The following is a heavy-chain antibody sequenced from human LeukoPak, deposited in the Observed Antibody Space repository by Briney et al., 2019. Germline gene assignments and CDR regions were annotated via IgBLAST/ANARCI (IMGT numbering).Heavy chain of an antibody. Sequence: SETLSLTCTVSGGSVSRGSYYWSWIRQPPGKGLEWIGYIYYSGTTNYNPSLKSRVTISVDTSKNQFSLKLISVTAADTAVYYCARDISAAGSYYYSGMDVWGQGTTVTVSS. J-gene: IGHJ6*02. CDR3: ARDISAAGSYYYSGMDV. V-gene: IGHV4-61*01. CDR1: GGSVSRGSYY. CDR2: IYYSGTT. D-gene: IGHD6-13*01.